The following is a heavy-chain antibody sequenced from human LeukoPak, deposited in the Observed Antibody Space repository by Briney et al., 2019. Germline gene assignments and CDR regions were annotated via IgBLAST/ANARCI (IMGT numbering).Heavy chain of an antibody. J-gene: IGHJ3*02. CDR3: AKVSARRNWTPHDAFDI. Sequence: PGGSLRLSCAASGFTFSSYAMSWVRQAPGKGLEWVSAISGSGGSTYYADSVKGRFTISRDNSKNTLYLQMNSLRAEDTAVYYCAKVSARRNWTPHDAFDIWGQGTMVTVSS. CDR2: ISGSGGST. CDR1: GFTFSSYA. D-gene: IGHD1-1*01. V-gene: IGHV3-23*01.